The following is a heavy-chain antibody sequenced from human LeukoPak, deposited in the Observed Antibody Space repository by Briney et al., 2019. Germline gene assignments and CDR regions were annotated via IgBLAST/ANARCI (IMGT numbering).Heavy chain of an antibody. CDR1: GYTFTGYY. V-gene: IGHV1-2*06. D-gene: IGHD4-17*01. J-gene: IGHJ4*02. Sequence: ASVKVSCKASGYTFTGYYMHWVRQAPGQRLEWMGRINPNSGGTNYAQKFQGRVTMTRDTSISTAYMELSRLRSDDTAVYYCAREGVTVTGNFDYWGQGTLVTVSS. CDR2: INPNSGGT. CDR3: AREGVTVTGNFDY.